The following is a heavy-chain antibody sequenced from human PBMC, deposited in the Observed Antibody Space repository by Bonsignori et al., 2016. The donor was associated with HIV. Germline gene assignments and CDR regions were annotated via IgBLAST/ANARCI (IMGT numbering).Heavy chain of an antibody. CDR2: ISSSSSNI. D-gene: IGHD3-3*01. Sequence: WIRQPPGKGLEWVSSISSSSSNIKYADSVKGRFTISRDNARNSLYLQMNSLRAEDTAVYYCARGAERFLEWTYFDYWGQGTLVTVSS. V-gene: IGHV3-21*01. CDR3: ARGAERFLEWTYFDY. J-gene: IGHJ4*02.